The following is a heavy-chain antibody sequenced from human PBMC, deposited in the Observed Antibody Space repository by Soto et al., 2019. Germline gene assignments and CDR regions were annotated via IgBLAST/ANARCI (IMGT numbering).Heavy chain of an antibody. CDR3: ARGEGGYSGYDTPLNWFDP. Sequence: QVQLVQSGAEVKKPGSSVKVSCKSSGGTFSNYAISRVRQAPGQGLEWMGGIIPIFGTANYPQKFQCTVKITADESTSPAYMELSSLRSEDTAVYYCARGEGGYSGYDTPLNWFDPWGQGTLVTVSS. V-gene: IGHV1-69*01. D-gene: IGHD5-12*01. CDR2: IIPIFGTA. CDR1: GGTFSNYA. J-gene: IGHJ5*02.